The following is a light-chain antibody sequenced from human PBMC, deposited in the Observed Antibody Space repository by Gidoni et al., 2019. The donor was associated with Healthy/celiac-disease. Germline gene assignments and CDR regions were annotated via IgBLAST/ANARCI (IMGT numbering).Light chain of an antibody. J-gene: IGKJ1*01. CDR1: QSVSSSY. CDR2: GAS. Sequence: IVLPPSPGTLSLSPGERATLSCSASQSVSSSYLAWYQQTPGQAPRLLIYGASSRATGIPDRFSGSGSGTDFTLTISRLEPEDVAVYYCQQYGSSPWTFGQGTKVEIK. CDR3: QQYGSSPWT. V-gene: IGKV3-20*01.